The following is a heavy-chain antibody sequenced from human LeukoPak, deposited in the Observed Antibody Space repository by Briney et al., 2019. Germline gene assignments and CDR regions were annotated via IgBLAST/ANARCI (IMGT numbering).Heavy chain of an antibody. CDR3: AKEGGTYSGSYFYFQH. Sequence: PGGSLRLSCAASGFTFSSYGMHWVHQAPGKGLEWVAVISYDGSNKYYADSVKGRFTISRDNSKNTLYLQMNSLRAEDTAVYYCAKEGGTYSGSYFYFQHWGQGTLVTVSS. CDR1: GFTFSSYG. V-gene: IGHV3-30*18. D-gene: IGHD1-26*01. CDR2: ISYDGSNK. J-gene: IGHJ1*01.